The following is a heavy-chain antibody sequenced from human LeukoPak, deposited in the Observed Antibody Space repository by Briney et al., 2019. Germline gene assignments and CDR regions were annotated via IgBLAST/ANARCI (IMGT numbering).Heavy chain of an antibody. Sequence: GRSLRLSCAASGFTFSSYGMHWVRQAPGKGLEWVAVIWYDGSNKYYADSVKGRFTISRDNSKNMLYLQMNSLRAEDTAVYYCARGVPYGYYYYGMDVWGQGTTVTVSS. CDR3: ARGVPYGYYYYGMDV. D-gene: IGHD4-17*01. V-gene: IGHV3-33*01. CDR2: IWYDGSNK. CDR1: GFTFSSYG. J-gene: IGHJ6*02.